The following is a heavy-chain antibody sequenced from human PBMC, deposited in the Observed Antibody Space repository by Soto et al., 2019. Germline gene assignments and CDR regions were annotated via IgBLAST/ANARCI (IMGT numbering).Heavy chain of an antibody. CDR2: INPSGGST. CDR1: GYTFTSYY. D-gene: IGHD2-2*01. J-gene: IGHJ4*02. V-gene: IGHV1-46*03. CDR3: ARERIRDCSSTSCYLGPLGY. Sequence: ASVKVSCKASGYTFTSYYMHWVRQAPGQGLEWMGIINPSGGSTSYAQKFQGRVTMTRDTSTSTVYMELSSLRSEDTAVYYCARERIRDCSSTSCYLGPLGYWGQGTLVTVSS.